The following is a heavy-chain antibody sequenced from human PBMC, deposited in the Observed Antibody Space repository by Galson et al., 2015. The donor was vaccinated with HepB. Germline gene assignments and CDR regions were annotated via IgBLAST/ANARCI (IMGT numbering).Heavy chain of an antibody. Sequence: SLRLSCADSGLTSTRYWMSWVRQAPGKGLEWVANIKQDGSEKYYVDSVKGRVTISRDKAKNSVYLQMNSLRTGDTAVYYCARLGFYDSSGYTHAFDIWGQGTMFTVSS. CDR2: IKQDGSEK. CDR3: ARLGFYDSSGYTHAFDI. CDR1: GLTSTRYW. D-gene: IGHD3-22*01. V-gene: IGHV3-7*03. J-gene: IGHJ3*02.